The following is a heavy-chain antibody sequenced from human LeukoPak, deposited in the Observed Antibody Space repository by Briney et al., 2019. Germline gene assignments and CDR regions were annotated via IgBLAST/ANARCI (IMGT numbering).Heavy chain of an antibody. V-gene: IGHV1-69*06. Sequence: SVKVSCKPSGGTFTDYGISWVRHAPGQGLEWMGRIIPIFTTANYAQKFQGRVTITADTSTNTGYMELTSLRSEDTAVYYCASDGGFEYYFDYWGQGTLLTVSS. D-gene: IGHD2/OR15-2a*01. J-gene: IGHJ4*02. CDR3: ASDGGFEYYFDY. CDR2: IIPIFTTA. CDR1: GGTFTDYG.